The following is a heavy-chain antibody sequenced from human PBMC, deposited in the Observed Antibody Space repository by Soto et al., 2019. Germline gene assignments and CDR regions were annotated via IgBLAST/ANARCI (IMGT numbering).Heavy chain of an antibody. J-gene: IGHJ6*02. V-gene: IGHV2-5*02. CDR3: AHRTYWGRDKRMVYYYGMDV. CDR2: IYWDDDK. CDR1: GFSLSTSGVG. Sequence: QITLKESGPTLVKPTQTLTLTCTFSGFSLSTSGVGVGWIRQPPGKALEWLALIYWDDDKRYSPSLKSRLTITKDTSKNQVVLTMTNMDPVDTATYYCAHRTYWGRDKRMVYYYGMDVWGQGTTVTVSS. D-gene: IGHD3-16*01.